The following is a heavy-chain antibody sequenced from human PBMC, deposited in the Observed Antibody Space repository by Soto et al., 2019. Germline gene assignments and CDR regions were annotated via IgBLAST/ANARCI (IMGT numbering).Heavy chain of an antibody. D-gene: IGHD3-16*01. J-gene: IGHJ6*02. CDR3: AKGGVTRAYYYYYGMDV. CDR2: ISGSGGST. V-gene: IGHV3-23*01. Sequence: GGSLILSFSALGFPFPIFPRGWLPQAPGKGLEWVSAISGSGGSTYYADSVKGRFTISRDNSKNTLYLQMNSLRAEDTAVYYCAKGGVTRAYYYYYGMDVWGQGT. CDR1: GFPFPIFP.